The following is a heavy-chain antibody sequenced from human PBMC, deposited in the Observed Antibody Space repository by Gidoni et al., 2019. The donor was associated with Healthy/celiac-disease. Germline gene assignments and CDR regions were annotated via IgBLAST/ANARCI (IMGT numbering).Heavy chain of an antibody. CDR3: ARGGRYCSSTSCPSSNWFDP. J-gene: IGHJ5*02. V-gene: IGHV4-34*01. D-gene: IGHD2-2*01. CDR2: INHSGST. Sequence: QVQLQQWGAGLLKPSETLSLTCAVYGGSFSGYYCSWIRQPPGKGLEWIGEINHSGSTNYNPSLKSRVTISVDTSKNQFSLKLSSVTAADTAVYYCARGGRYCSSTSCPSSNWFDPWGQGTLVTVSS. CDR1: GGSFSGYY.